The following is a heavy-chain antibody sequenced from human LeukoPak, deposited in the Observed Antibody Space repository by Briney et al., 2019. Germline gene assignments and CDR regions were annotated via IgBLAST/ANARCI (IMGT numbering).Heavy chain of an antibody. Sequence: GGSLRLSCAASGFTFSSYGMHWVRQAPGKGLEWVAVISYDGSNKYYADSVKGRFTISRDNSKNTLYLQMNSLGAEDTAVYYCAKGDRTYYYDSSGYYYVYWGQGTLVTVSS. D-gene: IGHD3-22*01. CDR3: AKGDRTYYYDSSGYYYVY. CDR1: GFTFSSYG. J-gene: IGHJ4*02. V-gene: IGHV3-30*18. CDR2: ISYDGSNK.